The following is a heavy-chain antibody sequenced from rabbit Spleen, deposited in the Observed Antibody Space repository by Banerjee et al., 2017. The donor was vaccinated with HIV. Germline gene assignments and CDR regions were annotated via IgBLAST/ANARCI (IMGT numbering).Heavy chain of an antibody. V-gene: IGHV1S45*01. CDR3: ARELACVIGWNFGW. Sequence: QEQLVESGGGLVKPEGSLKLSCTASGFSFSNKDVMCWVRQDPGKGLEWIACINAVTGNAVFAIWAKGRFFMSRTSSSTVTPQMTTLTDADTATYFCARELACVIGWNFGWWGPGTLVTVS. CDR2: INAVTGNA. J-gene: IGHJ6*01. D-gene: IGHD4-1*01. CDR1: GFSFSNKDV.